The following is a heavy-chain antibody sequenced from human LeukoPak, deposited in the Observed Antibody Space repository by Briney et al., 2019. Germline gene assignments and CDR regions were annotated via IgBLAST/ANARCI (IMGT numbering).Heavy chain of an antibody. CDR2: IYYSGST. CDR1: GGSISSSSYY. D-gene: IGHD3-10*01. J-gene: IGHJ5*02. Sequence: SETLSLTCTVSGGSISSSSYYWGWIRQPPGKGLEWIGSIYYSGSTYYNPSLKSRVTISVDTSKNQFSLKLSSVTATDTAVYYCARVRSLWFGDSNWFDPWGQGTLVTVSS. CDR3: ARVRSLWFGDSNWFDP. V-gene: IGHV4-39*07.